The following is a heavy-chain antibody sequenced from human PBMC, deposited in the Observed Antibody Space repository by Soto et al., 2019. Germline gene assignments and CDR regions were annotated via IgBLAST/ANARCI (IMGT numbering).Heavy chain of an antibody. CDR1: GCTCSSYG. V-gene: IGHV3-30*18. D-gene: IGHD6-13*01. CDR2: ISYDGSNK. CDR3: AKTGQQQEEGMDV. Sequence: GSLLRSCTASGCTCSSYGMHWVRQAPGKGLEWVAVISYDGSNKYYADSVKGRFTISRDNSKNTLYLQTNSLRAEDTAVYYCAKTGQQQEEGMDVWGQGTKVTVSS. J-gene: IGHJ6*02.